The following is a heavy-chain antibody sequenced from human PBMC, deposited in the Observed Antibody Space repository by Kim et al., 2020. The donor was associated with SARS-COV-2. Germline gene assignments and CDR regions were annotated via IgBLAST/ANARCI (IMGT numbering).Heavy chain of an antibody. CDR1: GGSISSYY. CDR3: ARDVRSDDFWSGHNSRYYYYYYMDV. V-gene: IGHV4-59*01. J-gene: IGHJ6*03. CDR2: IYYSGST. D-gene: IGHD3-3*01. Sequence: SETLSLTCTVSGGSISSYYWSWIRQPPGKGLEWIGYIYYSGSTNYNPSLKSRVTISVDTSKNQFSLKLSSVTAADTAVYYCARDVRSDDFWSGHNSRYYYYYYMDVWGKGTTVTVSS.